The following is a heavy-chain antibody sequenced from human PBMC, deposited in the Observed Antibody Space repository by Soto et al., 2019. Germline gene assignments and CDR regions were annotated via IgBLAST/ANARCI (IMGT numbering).Heavy chain of an antibody. CDR3: AKVAYSSSPAFWGDFDY. Sequence: GGSLRLSCAASGFTFSSYAMSWVRQAPGKGLEWVSAISGSGGSTYYADSVKGRFTISRDNSKNTLYLQMNSLRAEDTAVYYCAKVAYSSSPAFWGDFDYWGQGTLVTGS. J-gene: IGHJ4*02. CDR2: ISGSGGST. D-gene: IGHD6-6*01. CDR1: GFTFSSYA. V-gene: IGHV3-23*01.